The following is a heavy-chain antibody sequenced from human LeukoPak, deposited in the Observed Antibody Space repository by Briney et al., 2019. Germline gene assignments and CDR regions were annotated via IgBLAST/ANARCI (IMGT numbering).Heavy chain of an antibody. J-gene: IGHJ4*02. Sequence: PGGSLTLSCSASGFTFTNHWVSLVRQAPGEGLEWVATIKQDGSEKYHVDSVKGRFTISRDNAKSSLYLQMNSLRAEDTAIYYCARSQGPYDYWGQGTLVTVSS. CDR1: GFTFTNHW. V-gene: IGHV3-7*01. CDR2: IKQDGSEK. CDR3: ARSQGPYDY.